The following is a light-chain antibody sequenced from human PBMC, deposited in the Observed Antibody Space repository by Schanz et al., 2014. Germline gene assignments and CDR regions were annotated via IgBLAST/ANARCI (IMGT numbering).Light chain of an antibody. CDR1: SSDVGGYNF. CDR3: CSYAGSPWV. V-gene: IGLV2-14*03. CDR2: DVS. Sequence: QSALTQPASVSGSPGQSITISCTGTSSDVGGYNFVSWYQQHPGKAPKLMIYDVSDRSSGVSNRFSGSKSGNTASLTISGHQDEDEADYYCCSYAGSPWVFGGGTKLTVL. J-gene: IGLJ3*02.